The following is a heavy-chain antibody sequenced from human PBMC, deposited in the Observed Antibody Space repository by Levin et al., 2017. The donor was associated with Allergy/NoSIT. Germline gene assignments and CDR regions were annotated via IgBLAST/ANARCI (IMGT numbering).Heavy chain of an antibody. D-gene: IGHD3-10*01. Sequence: GASVKVSCKASGYTFTGYYMHWVRQAPGQGLEWMGWINPNSGGTNYAQKFQGRVTMTRDTSISTAYMELSRLRSDDTAVYYCARAVPYAPGSSQIDYWGQGTLVTVSS. J-gene: IGHJ4*02. CDR2: INPNSGGT. CDR3: ARAVPYAPGSSQIDY. V-gene: IGHV1-2*02. CDR1: GYTFTGYY.